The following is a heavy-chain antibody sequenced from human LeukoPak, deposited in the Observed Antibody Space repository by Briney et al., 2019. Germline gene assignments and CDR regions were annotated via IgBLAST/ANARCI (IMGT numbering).Heavy chain of an antibody. Sequence: SETLSLTCTVSGGSISSYYWSWIRQPAGKGLEWIGRIYTSGSTNYNPSLKSRVTMSVDTSKNQFSLKLSSVTAADTAVYYCARDITIFGVVTTDDAFDIWGQGTMVTVSS. CDR3: ARDITIFGVVTTDDAFDI. V-gene: IGHV4-4*07. J-gene: IGHJ3*02. CDR1: GGSISSYY. D-gene: IGHD3-3*01. CDR2: IYTSGST.